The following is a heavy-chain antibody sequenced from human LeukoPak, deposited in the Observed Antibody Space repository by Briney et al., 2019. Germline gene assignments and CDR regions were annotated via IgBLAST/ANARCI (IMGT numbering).Heavy chain of an antibody. Sequence: SSETLSLTCTVSGGSISSYYWSWIRQPPGKGLEWIGYIYYSGSTNYNPSLKSRVTISVDTSKNQFSLKLSSVTAADTAVYYCAREFGFLEWLAWFDPWGQGTLVTVSS. J-gene: IGHJ5*02. CDR2: IYYSGST. CDR1: GGSISSYY. V-gene: IGHV4-59*01. CDR3: AREFGFLEWLAWFDP. D-gene: IGHD3-3*01.